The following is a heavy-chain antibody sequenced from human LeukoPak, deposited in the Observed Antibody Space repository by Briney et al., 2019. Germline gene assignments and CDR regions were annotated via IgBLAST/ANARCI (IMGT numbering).Heavy chain of an antibody. D-gene: IGHD5-18*01. J-gene: IGHJ4*02. CDR2: ISSSWSTI. CDR3: SSVRGYSYPALDY. CDR1: GFTFINYY. V-gene: IGHV3-11*04. Sequence: KPGGSLRLSCAASGFTFINYYMSWIRQAPGRGLEWVAYISSSWSTIYYADSVKGRFTISRDNAKNSLDLQMNSLTAKDTAVYFWSSVRGYSYPALDYWGQGTLVTVSS.